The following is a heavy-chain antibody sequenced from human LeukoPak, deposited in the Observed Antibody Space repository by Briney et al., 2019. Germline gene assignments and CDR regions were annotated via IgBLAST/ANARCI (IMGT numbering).Heavy chain of an antibody. CDR3: SRSWVYCSGDNCLKIDAFDI. J-gene: IGHJ3*02. D-gene: IGHD2-15*01. V-gene: IGHV1-2*02. CDR1: GYTFTGYY. CDR2: INPNSGGT. Sequence: ASVKVSCKASGYTFTGYYMHWVRQAPGQGLEWMGWINPNSGGTNYAQKFQGRVTMTRDTSISTAYMELSRLRSDDTAVYYCSRSWVYCSGDNCLKIDAFDIWGQGTMVTVSS.